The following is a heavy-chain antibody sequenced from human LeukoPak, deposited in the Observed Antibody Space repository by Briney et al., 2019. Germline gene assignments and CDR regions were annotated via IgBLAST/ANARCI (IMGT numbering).Heavy chain of an antibody. Sequence: GGSLRLSCAASGFTFSAYRMSWVRQAPGKGLEWVSYISSSSSTIYYADSVKGRFTISRDNSKNTLYLQMNSLRAEDTAVYYCAREWFGRRGVDVWGKGTTVTVSS. V-gene: IGHV3-48*01. CDR3: AREWFGRRGVDV. D-gene: IGHD3-10*01. CDR2: ISSSSSTI. J-gene: IGHJ6*04. CDR1: GFTFSAYR.